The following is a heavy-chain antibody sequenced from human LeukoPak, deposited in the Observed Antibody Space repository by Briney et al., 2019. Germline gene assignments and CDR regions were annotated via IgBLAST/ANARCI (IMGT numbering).Heavy chain of an antibody. J-gene: IGHJ6*03. Sequence: PSETLSLTCTVSGGLISIGRYYWSWIRQPGAEGLEWIGRFYTSGSTNYNPSLKSRVTISVDTSKNQFSLKLSSVTAADTAVYYCARVTSAPIAAAGTNYYYYYYLYLWGKDTTVTISS. V-gene: IGHV4-61*02. CDR1: GGLISIGRYY. CDR2: FYTSGST. CDR3: ARVTSAPIAAAGTNYYYYYYLYL. D-gene: IGHD6-13*01.